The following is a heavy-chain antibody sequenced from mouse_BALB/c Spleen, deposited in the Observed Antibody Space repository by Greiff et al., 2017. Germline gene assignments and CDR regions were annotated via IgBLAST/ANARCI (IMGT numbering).Heavy chain of an antibody. CDR2: ISSGGSYT. CDR3: ARHGNYFDY. D-gene: IGHD1-1*02. J-gene: IGHJ2*01. Sequence: EVQLVESGGGLVKPGGSLKLSCAASGFPFSSYAMSWVRQTPGKGLGWVATISSGGSYTYYPDSVKGRFTISRDNAKNTLYLQMSSLRSEDTAMYYCARHGNYFDYWGQGTTLTVSA. V-gene: IGHV5-9-3*01. CDR1: GFPFSSYA.